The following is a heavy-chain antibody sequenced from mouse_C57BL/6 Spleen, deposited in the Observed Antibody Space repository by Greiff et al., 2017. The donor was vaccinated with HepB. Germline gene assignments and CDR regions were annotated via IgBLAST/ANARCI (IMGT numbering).Heavy chain of an antibody. CDR2: IDPSDSYT. Sequence: QVQLQQSGAELVRPGTSVKLSCKASGYTFTSYWMHWVKQRPGQGLEWIGVIDPSDSYTNYNQKFKGKATLTVDTSSSTAYMQLSSLTSEDSAVYYCARSIYYDLDYWGQGTTLTVSS. V-gene: IGHV1-59*01. D-gene: IGHD2-4*01. CDR1: GYTFTSYW. CDR3: ARSIYYDLDY. J-gene: IGHJ2*01.